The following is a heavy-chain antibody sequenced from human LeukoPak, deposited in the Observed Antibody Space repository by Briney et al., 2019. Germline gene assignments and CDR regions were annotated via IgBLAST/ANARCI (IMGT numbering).Heavy chain of an antibody. D-gene: IGHD3-10*01. CDR2: INPTSEST. CDR3: ARAVRGFSSHFSGSLPQRRKHSLLFDY. CDR1: GYNFTSSF. J-gene: IGHJ4*02. V-gene: IGHV1-46*01. Sequence: GASVKVSCKASGYNFTSSFIHWVRQAPGQGLEWMGIINPTSESTSSAQKFQGRVTMNRDTSTSTVYMELSSLKSEDTAVYFCARAVRGFSSHFSGSLPQRRKHSLLFDYWGQGTLVTVSS.